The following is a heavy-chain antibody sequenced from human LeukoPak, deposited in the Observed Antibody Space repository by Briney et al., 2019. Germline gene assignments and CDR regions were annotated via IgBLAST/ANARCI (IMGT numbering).Heavy chain of an antibody. Sequence: ASVKVSCKASGYTFTGYYMHWVRQAPGHGLEWMGWINPNSGGTNYAQNFQGRVAMTRDTSISTAYMELTSLRSDDTAVYYCSRDFLTEELVWHHFDYWGQGTLLTVSS. J-gene: IGHJ4*02. D-gene: IGHD1-7*01. CDR1: GYTFTGYY. CDR3: SRDFLTEELVWHHFDY. V-gene: IGHV1-2*02. CDR2: INPNSGGT.